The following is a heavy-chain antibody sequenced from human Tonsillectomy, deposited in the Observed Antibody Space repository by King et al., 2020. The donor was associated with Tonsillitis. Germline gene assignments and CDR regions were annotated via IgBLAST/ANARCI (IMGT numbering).Heavy chain of an antibody. J-gene: IGHJ3*02. CDR2: IYSGGSST. CDR1: GFTFSSYA. D-gene: IGHD3-10*01. CDR3: AKFGGGNAFDI. V-gene: IGHV3-23*03. Sequence: DVQLVESGGGLVQPGGSLRLSCAASGFTFSSYAMSWVRQAPGKGLEWVSVIYSGGSSTYYADSVKGRFTISRDNSKNTLYLQMNSLRAEDTAVYYCAKFGGGNAFDIWGQGTMVTVSS.